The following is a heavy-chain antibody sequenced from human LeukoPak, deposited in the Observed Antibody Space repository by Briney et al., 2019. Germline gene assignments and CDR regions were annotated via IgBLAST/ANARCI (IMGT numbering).Heavy chain of an antibody. Sequence: SVTVSCKASGGTFSSYAISWVRQAPGQGLEWMGGIIPIFGTANYAQKFQGRVTITTDESTSTAYMELSSLRSEDTAVYYCASGSSSSWSHYYYYYYMDVWGKGTTVTVSS. CDR2: IIPIFGTA. J-gene: IGHJ6*03. V-gene: IGHV1-69*05. CDR3: ASGSSSSWSHYYYYYYMDV. D-gene: IGHD6-13*01. CDR1: GGTFSSYA.